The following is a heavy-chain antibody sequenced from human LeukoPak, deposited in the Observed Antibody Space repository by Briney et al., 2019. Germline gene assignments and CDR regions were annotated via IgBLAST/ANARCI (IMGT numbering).Heavy chain of an antibody. CDR1: GFTFSSYA. J-gene: IGHJ4*02. D-gene: IGHD2-2*01. CDR2: ISTNGGST. Sequence: PGGSLRLSCAASGFTFSSYAMHWVRQAPGKGLEYVSAISTNGGSTYYANSVKGRFTISRDNSKNTLYLQMSSVRAEDMAVYYCARWGSTSCYDYWGQGTLVTVSS. V-gene: IGHV3-64*01. CDR3: ARWGSTSCYDY.